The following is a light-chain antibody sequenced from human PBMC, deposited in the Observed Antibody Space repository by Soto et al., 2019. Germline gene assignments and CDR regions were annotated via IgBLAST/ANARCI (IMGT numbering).Light chain of an antibody. CDR1: SSDVGNYNL. V-gene: IGLV2-23*01. CDR3: CSYAGGNTLV. CDR2: EGN. Sequence: QSALTQPASVSGSPRQSITISCPGTSSDVGNYNLVSWYQQHPGKAPKLMIYEGNRRPSGISNRFSGSKSGNTASLTISGLQAEDEADYYCCSYAGGNTLVFGGGTKVTVL. J-gene: IGLJ3*02.